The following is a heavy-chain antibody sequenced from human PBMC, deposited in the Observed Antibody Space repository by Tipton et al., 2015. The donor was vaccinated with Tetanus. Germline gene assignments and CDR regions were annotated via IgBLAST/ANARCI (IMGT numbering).Heavy chain of an antibody. V-gene: IGHV3-21*01. CDR3: VSGSALGN. Sequence: SLRLSCGVSGFTFSTTKMNWVRQAPGRGLEWVSSISSTSRYINYADSLEGRFTISRDNAKNSLSLQMNSLRTDDTAVYYCVSGSALGNWGRGTLVTVSS. J-gene: IGHJ4*02. CDR2: ISSTSRYI. D-gene: IGHD6-25*01. CDR1: GFTFSTTK.